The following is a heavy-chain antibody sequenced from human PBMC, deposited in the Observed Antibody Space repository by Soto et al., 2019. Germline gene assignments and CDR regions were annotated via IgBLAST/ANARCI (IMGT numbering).Heavy chain of an antibody. D-gene: IGHD3-16*01. CDR1: GYTFSDFD. CDR2: MNAKSGDT. Sequence: QAHLEQSGAELKRPGASVKVSCKASGYTFSDFDINWLRQASGQGPEWMGWMNAKSGDTFFAQRFQGKFNMTWDTSLSTAYMEVGSLTLDDTDIYYCARGNPFNYAGFDVWGQGTTVAVSS. J-gene: IGHJ6*02. V-gene: IGHV1-8*01. CDR3: ARGNPFNYAGFDV.